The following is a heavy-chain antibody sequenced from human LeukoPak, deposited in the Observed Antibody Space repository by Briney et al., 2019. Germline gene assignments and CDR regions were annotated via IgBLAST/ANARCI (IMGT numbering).Heavy chain of an antibody. Sequence: ASVKVSCKASGYTFTGYYMHWVRQAPGQGLEWMGWINPNSGGTNYAQKFQGRVTMTRDTSISTAYMELSRLRSDDTAVYYCARSRDFWSGYLDYWGQGTLVTVSS. CDR2: INPNSGGT. J-gene: IGHJ4*02. CDR1: GYTFTGYY. D-gene: IGHD3-3*01. CDR3: ARSRDFWSGYLDY. V-gene: IGHV1-2*02.